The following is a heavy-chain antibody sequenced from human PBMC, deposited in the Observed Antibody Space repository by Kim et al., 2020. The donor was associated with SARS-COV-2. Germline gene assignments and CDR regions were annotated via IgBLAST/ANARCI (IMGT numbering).Heavy chain of an antibody. CDR3: ATPGIAAAGTNWFDP. J-gene: IGHJ5*02. D-gene: IGHD6-13*01. Sequence: PSLKSRVTISVDTSKNQFSLKLSSVTAADTAVYYCATPGIAAAGTNWFDPWGQGTLVTVSS. V-gene: IGHV4-34*01.